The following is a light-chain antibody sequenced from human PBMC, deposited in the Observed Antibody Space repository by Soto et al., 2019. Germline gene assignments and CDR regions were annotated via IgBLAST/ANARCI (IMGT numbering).Light chain of an antibody. CDR1: SSNIGAGYD. CDR2: GNN. Sequence: QSALTQPPSVSGAPGQRVTISCTGSSSNIGAGYDVHWYQQLPGTAPKLLIYGNNNRPSGVPDRFSGSKSGTSASLAITGLQAEDEADYYRQSYDSSLSGVVFGGGTKLTVL. CDR3: QSYDSSLSGVV. J-gene: IGLJ2*01. V-gene: IGLV1-40*01.